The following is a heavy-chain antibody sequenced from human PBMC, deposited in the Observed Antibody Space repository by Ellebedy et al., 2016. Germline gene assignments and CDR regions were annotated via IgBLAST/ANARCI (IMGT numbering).Heavy chain of an antibody. CDR2: INHSGST. Sequence: SETLSLTXAVYGGSFSGYYWSWIRQPPGKGLEWIGEINHSGSTNYNPSLKSRVTISADTSKNQFSLKLSSVTAADTAVYYCARGTGSYGCGMDVWGQGTTVTVSS. J-gene: IGHJ6*02. CDR3: ARGTGSYGCGMDV. CDR1: GGSFSGYY. D-gene: IGHD1-26*01. V-gene: IGHV4-34*01.